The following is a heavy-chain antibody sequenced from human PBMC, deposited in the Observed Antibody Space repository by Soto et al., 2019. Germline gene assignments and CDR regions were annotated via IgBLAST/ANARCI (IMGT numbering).Heavy chain of an antibody. J-gene: IGHJ4*02. CDR1: GFTFSRYG. D-gene: IGHD6-6*01. V-gene: IGHV3-30*18. CDR3: AKEYTQCRSTSLDY. CDR2: ISHDGKVK. Sequence: QVQLVESGGGVVQPGRSLRLSCAASGFTFSRYGMHWVRQAPGKGLEWVTVISHDGKVKYYVDSVKYRFTISRENSKNTLSLQMNSLRAEDTGVYYCAKEYTQCRSTSLDYWGQGTLVTVSS.